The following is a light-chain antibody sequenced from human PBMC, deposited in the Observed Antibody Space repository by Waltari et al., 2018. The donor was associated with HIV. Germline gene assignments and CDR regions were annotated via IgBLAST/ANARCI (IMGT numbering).Light chain of an antibody. V-gene: IGLV2-14*01. J-gene: IGLJ3*02. CDR1: SSAFGISNY. Sequence: HSALTQPASVSASPGQSITISCTGASSAFGISNYVSWYQQRPGKVPTVIISEVNSRPSGVSDRFSGSKSGNTASLTISVLQAEDEADYYCTSYTSNDTLLFGGGTKVTVL. CDR2: EVN. CDR3: TSYTSNDTLL.